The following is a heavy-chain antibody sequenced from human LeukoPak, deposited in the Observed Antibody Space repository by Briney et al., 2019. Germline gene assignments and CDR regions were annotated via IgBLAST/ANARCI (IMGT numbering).Heavy chain of an antibody. CDR3: ARRPDRLPLFDY. J-gene: IGHJ4*02. CDR2: ISSNGGST. V-gene: IGHV3-64*01. Sequence: GGSLRLSCAASGFTFSSYAMHWVRQAPGKGLEYVSAISSNGGSTYYANSVKGRFTISRDNSKNTLYLQMGSLRAEDTAVYYCARRPDRLPLFDYWGQGTLVTVSS. CDR1: GFTFSSYA.